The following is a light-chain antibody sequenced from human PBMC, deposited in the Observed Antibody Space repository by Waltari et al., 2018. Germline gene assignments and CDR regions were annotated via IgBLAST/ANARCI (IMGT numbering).Light chain of an antibody. Sequence: ETVMTQSPAPLSVSPGERVILSCRASQTVTANLAWYQQKPGQTPKIFIYGASTRATGVPARFSGSGSGTEFTLTISSLQSEDFAIYYCQQYHNWPPTFGGGTKVEIK. CDR2: GAS. J-gene: IGKJ4*01. CDR3: QQYHNWPPT. CDR1: QTVTAN. V-gene: IGKV3-15*01.